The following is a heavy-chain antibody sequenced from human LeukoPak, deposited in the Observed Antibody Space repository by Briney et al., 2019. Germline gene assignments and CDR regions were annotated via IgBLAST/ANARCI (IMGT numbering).Heavy chain of an antibody. Sequence: SVKVSCKASGGTFSSYAISWVRQAPGQGLERMGRIIPIFGTANYAQKFQGRVTITTDESTSTAYMELSSLRSEDTAVYYCARKDHDSSGYYYYYWGQGTLVTVSS. J-gene: IGHJ4*02. CDR1: GGTFSSYA. D-gene: IGHD3-22*01. V-gene: IGHV1-69*05. CDR2: IIPIFGTA. CDR3: ARKDHDSSGYYYYY.